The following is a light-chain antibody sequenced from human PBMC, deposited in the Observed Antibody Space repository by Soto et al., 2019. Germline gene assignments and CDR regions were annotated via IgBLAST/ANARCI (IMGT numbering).Light chain of an antibody. Sequence: DIVLTQSPLSLPVTPGEPASISCRSSQSLLHRNGYNYLDWYLQKPGQSPLLLIHLGSHRASGVPDRLSGSGSGTDFTLKISRVEAEDVGVYYCMQAVQTPLTFGGGTKVEIK. CDR1: QSLLHRNGYNY. CDR2: LGS. CDR3: MQAVQTPLT. J-gene: IGKJ4*01. V-gene: IGKV2-28*01.